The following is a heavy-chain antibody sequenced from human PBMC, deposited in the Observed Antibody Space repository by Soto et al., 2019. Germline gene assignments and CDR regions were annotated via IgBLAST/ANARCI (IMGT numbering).Heavy chain of an antibody. D-gene: IGHD3-16*02. CDR2: IGTAGDT. Sequence: GGSLRLSCAASGFTFSSYDMHWVRQATGKGLEWVSAIGTAGDTYYPGSVKGRFTISRENAKNSLYLQMNSLRAGDTAVYYCARGPGLGLLGELSFSWFDPWGQGTLVTVSS. CDR3: ARGPGLGLLGELSFSWFDP. J-gene: IGHJ5*02. V-gene: IGHV3-13*01. CDR1: GFTFSSYD.